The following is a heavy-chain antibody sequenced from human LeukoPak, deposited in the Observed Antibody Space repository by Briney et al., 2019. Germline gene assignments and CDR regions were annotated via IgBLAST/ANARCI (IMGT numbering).Heavy chain of an antibody. CDR2: ISSSSSYI. V-gene: IGHV3-21*01. CDR3: ARRDPGSGYAFDY. CDR1: GFTFSSYS. Sequence: PGGSLRLSCAASGFTFSSYSMNWVRQAPGKGLEWVSSISSSSSYIYYADSVKGRFTISRDNAKNSLYLQMNSLRAEDTAVYYCARRDPGSGYAFDYWGQGTLVTVSS. J-gene: IGHJ4*02. D-gene: IGHD3-3*01.